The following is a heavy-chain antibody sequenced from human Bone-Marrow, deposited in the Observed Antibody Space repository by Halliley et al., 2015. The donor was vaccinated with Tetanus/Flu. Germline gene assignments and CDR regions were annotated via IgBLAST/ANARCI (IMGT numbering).Heavy chain of an antibody. CDR2: IYLNGRV. J-gene: IGHJ4*02. D-gene: IGHD2-15*01. CDR1: GFSISSGSYY. CDR3: ARARATYCGAGGCRGTLDH. Sequence: TLSLTCTVSGFSISSGSYYWTWIRQRPGKGLEWIGDIYLNGRVNYNPSLKSRVSSSIDTSKNQFSLKLYSLTAADTAVYFCARARATYCGAGGCRGTLDHWGQGTLVTVSS. V-gene: IGHV4-31*03.